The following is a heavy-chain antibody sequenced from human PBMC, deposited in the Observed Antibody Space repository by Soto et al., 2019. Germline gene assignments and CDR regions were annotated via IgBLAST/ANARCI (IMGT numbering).Heavy chain of an antibody. V-gene: IGHV1-69*01. CDR1: GVSFNNNG. J-gene: IGHJ6*02. D-gene: IGHD3-10*01. CDR2: VSPPSRTS. CDR3: SRVLYYGSGSYSPYGRDV. Sequence: QVQLVQSGAEVKKPGSSVKVSCKTSGVSFNNNGIGWVRQAPGHGLEWMGGVSPPSRTSNYARKFQGRISISADASTGTVNMELSSLISEDTAQYYCSRVLYYGSGSYSPYGRDVWGQGTTVTVSS.